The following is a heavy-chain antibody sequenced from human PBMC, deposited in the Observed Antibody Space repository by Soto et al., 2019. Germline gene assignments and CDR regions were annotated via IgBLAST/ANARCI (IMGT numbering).Heavy chain of an antibody. Sequence: SETLSLTCTVSGGSISSYYWSWIRQPPGKGLEWIGYIYYSGSTNYNPSLKSRVTISVDTSKNQFSLKLSSVTVAYTAVYYCAGQGIAVAGRDYWGQGTLVTVSS. CDR1: GGSISSYY. CDR2: IYYSGST. J-gene: IGHJ4*02. V-gene: IGHV4-59*01. D-gene: IGHD6-19*01. CDR3: AGQGIAVAGRDY.